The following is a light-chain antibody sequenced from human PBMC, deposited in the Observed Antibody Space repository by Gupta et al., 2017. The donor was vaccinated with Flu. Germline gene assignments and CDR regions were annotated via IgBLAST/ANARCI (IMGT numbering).Light chain of an antibody. CDR1: ISNIGAGYD. CDR3: QSYDSSLSGSV. Sequence: QSVLTQPPSLSGAPGQRVTMSCAGRISNIGAGYDVHWYQQLPGTAPKLLIYGNSNRPSGVPDRFSGSKSGTSDSLAITGLQAEDEADYYCQSYDSSLSGSVFGGGTKLTVL. CDR2: GNS. J-gene: IGLJ3*02. V-gene: IGLV1-40*01.